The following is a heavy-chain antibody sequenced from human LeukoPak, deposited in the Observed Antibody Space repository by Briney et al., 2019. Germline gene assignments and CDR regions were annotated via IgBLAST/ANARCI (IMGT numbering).Heavy chain of an antibody. D-gene: IGHD3-22*01. V-gene: IGHV1-58*02. CDR3: AAADEGSGSLGFDY. J-gene: IGHJ4*02. CDR2: IVVGSGNT. Sequence: EASVKVSCKASGFTFTSSAMQWVRQARGQRLEWIGWIVVGSGNTNYAQKFQERVTITRDMSTSTAYMELSSLRSGDTAVYYCAAADEGSGSLGFDYWGQGTLVTVSS. CDR1: GFTFTSSA.